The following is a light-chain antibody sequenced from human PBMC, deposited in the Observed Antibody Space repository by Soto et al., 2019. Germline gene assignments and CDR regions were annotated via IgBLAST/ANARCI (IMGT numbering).Light chain of an antibody. CDR3: CSYAGDFYV. Sequence: QSALTQPRSVSGAPGQSVAISCTGTTSDVGGYDYVSWYQQHPGKAPELIIFDVTKRPSGVPDRFSGSKSGSTASLTISGLQAEDEADYFCCSYAGDFYVFGSGTKVTVL. V-gene: IGLV2-11*01. J-gene: IGLJ1*01. CDR2: DVT. CDR1: TSDVGGYDY.